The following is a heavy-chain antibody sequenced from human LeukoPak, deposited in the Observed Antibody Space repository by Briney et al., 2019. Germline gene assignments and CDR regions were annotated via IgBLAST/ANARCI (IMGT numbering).Heavy chain of an antibody. D-gene: IGHD3-10*01. CDR2: IKGRTDDETT. V-gene: IGHV3-15*01. J-gene: IGHJ4*02. Sequence: GGSLRLSCAVSGFPFTGAWMSWVRQTPGKPLEWVGRIKGRTDDETTDYAAPVKGRFTISRDDSKNTAYLQMNSLKTEDTAVYYCGLGSGRTDLDYWGQGTLVTVSS. CDR3: GLGSGRTDLDY. CDR1: GFPFTGAW.